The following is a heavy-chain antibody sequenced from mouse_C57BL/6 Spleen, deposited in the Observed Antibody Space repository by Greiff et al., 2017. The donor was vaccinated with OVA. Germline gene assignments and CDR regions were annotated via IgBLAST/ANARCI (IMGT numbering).Heavy chain of an antibody. V-gene: IGHV1-72*01. D-gene: IGHD2-5*01. CDR3: ASYSNYGWFAY. Sequence: QVQLKQPGAELVKPGASVKLSCKASGYTFTSYWMHWVKQRPGRGLEWIGRIDPNSGGTKYNEKFKSKATLTVDKPSSTAYMQLSSLTSEDSAVYYCASYSNYGWFAYWGQGTLVTVSA. J-gene: IGHJ3*01. CDR2: IDPNSGGT. CDR1: GYTFTSYW.